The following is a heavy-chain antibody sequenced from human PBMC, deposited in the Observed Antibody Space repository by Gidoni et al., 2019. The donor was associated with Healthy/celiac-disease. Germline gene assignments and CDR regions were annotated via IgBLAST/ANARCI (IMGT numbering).Heavy chain of an antibody. CDR3: ARESNYYDSSGYPTGGYYGMDV. CDR1: GGSIRSSNW. V-gene: IGHV4-4*02. Sequence: QVQLQESGPGLVKPSGTLSLTCAVSGGSIRSSNWWLWVRQPPGKGLEYIGEIYHSGSTNYNPSLKSRVTMSVDRSKNQFSLKLSSVTAADTAVYYCARESNYYDSSGYPTGGYYGMDVWGQGTTVTVSS. CDR2: IYHSGST. D-gene: IGHD3-22*01. J-gene: IGHJ6*02.